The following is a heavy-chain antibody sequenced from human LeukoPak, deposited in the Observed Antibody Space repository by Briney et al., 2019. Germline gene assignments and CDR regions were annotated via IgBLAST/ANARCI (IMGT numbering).Heavy chain of an antibody. Sequence: GGFLRLSCAASGFTFSAYWMKWVRQAPGKGLVWVATIKGDGSATHYETSVRGRFTISRDNAKRSLYLQMTSLSVEDTAMYYCAASGGYWGEGTLVTVSS. D-gene: IGHD3-16*01. CDR3: AASGGY. J-gene: IGHJ4*02. CDR1: GFTFSAYW. CDR2: IKGDGSAT. V-gene: IGHV3-7*01.